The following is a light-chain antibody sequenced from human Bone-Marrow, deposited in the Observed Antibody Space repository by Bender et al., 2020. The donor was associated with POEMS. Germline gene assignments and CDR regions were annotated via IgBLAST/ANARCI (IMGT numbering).Light chain of an antibody. CDR3: CSYAGTNTWL. CDR1: SSNIGAGYD. Sequence: QSVLTQPPSVSGAPGQRVAFSCTGSSSNIGAGYDVHWYQQLPGTAPKLLIYANNNRPSGVPDRFSGSKSGNTASLTISGLQAEDEADYYCCSYAGTNTWLFGGGTHLTVL. CDR2: ANN. V-gene: IGLV1-40*01. J-gene: IGLJ3*02.